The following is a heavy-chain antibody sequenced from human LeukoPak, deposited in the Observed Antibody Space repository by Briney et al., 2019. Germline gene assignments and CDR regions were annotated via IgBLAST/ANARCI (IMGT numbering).Heavy chain of an antibody. D-gene: IGHD3-10*01. J-gene: IGHJ6*02. CDR2: IYSSGST. V-gene: IGHV4-4*07. CDR1: GGSISSYY. Sequence: SETLSLTCSVSGGSISSYYWSWIRQPAGKGLEWIGRIYSSGSTNYNPSLKSRVTLSLDTFKNKLSLELNSVTAADTALYYCVRDLDFSNSGVSPPVWGQGTTVIVSS. CDR3: VRDLDFSNSGVSPPV.